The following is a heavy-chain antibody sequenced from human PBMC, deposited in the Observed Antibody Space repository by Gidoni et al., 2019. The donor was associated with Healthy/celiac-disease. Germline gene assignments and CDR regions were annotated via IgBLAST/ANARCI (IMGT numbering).Heavy chain of an antibody. CDR1: GGTFSSYT. CDR2: IIPILGIA. V-gene: IGHV1-69*02. CDR3: ARGFPTHFGSYYDY. J-gene: IGHJ4*02. Sequence: QVQLVQSGAEVKKPGSSVKVSCKASGGTFSSYTISWVRQAPGQGLEWMGRIIPILGIANYAQKFQGRVTITADKSTSTAYMELSSLRSEDTAVYYCARGFPTHFGSYYDYWGQGTLVTVSS. D-gene: IGHD3-3*02.